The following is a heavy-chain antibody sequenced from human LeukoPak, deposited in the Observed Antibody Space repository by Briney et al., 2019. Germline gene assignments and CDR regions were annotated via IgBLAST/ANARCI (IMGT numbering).Heavy chain of an antibody. CDR3: ARNYYGSSGFRNYFDY. J-gene: IGHJ4*02. Sequence: PGGSLRLSCAASGFTVSSNYMSWVRQAPGKGLEWVSVIYSDGNTFYADSVKGRFTISRDNSKNTLYLQMSSLRAEDTAVFYCARNYYGSSGFRNYFDYWGQGTLVTVSS. D-gene: IGHD3-22*01. V-gene: IGHV3-53*01. CDR1: GFTVSSNY. CDR2: IYSDGNT.